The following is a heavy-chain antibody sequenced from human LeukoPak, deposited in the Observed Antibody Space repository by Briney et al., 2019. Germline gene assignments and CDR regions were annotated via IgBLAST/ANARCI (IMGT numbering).Heavy chain of an antibody. J-gene: IGHJ2*01. D-gene: IGHD3-22*01. V-gene: IGHV4-31*03. CDR3: ARVFTMIVVVKKGWNFDL. CDR1: GGSISSGGYY. CDR2: IHYRGSA. Sequence: PSQTLSLTCTVSGGSISSGGYYWSWIRQRPGKGLEWLGHIHYRGSAYYNPSLKSRVTISVDTSKNQFSLRLSSVTAADTAVYYCARVFTMIVVVKKGWNFDLWGRGTLVTVSS.